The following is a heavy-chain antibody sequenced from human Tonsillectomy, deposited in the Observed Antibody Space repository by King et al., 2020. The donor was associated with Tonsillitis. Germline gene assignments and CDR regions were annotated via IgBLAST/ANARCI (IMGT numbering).Heavy chain of an antibody. Sequence: VQLQESGPGLVKPSQTLSLTCTVSGDSINSGPYYWNWIRQPAGKGLEWIGRISSTGSTNSNPSLKSRVTISIDTSKNQFSLKLSSLTAADTALYYCAREDFGDYPYWGQGILVTVS. D-gene: IGHD4-17*01. J-gene: IGHJ4*02. CDR1: GDSINSGPYY. CDR2: ISSTGST. V-gene: IGHV4-61*02. CDR3: AREDFGDYPY.